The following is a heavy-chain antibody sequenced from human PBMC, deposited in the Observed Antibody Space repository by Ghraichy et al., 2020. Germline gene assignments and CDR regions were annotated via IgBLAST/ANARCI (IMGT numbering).Heavy chain of an antibody. CDR1: GFSFSGYW. V-gene: IGHV3-7*01. CDR2: IKQDGSEK. CDR3: AKNIVATGKNLYYYYGMDV. J-gene: IGHJ6*02. D-gene: IGHD5-12*01. Sequence: GGSLRLSCAASGFSFSGYWMSWVRQAPGKGLEWVASIKQDGSEKIYVDSVKGRFTISRDNARNSLYLQMNSLRAEDKAMYYCAKNIVATGKNLYYYYGMDVWGQGTTVTVSS.